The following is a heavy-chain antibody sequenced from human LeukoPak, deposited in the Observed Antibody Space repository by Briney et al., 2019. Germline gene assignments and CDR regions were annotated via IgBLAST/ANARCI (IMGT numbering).Heavy chain of an antibody. D-gene: IGHD3-22*01. V-gene: IGHV1-24*01. J-gene: IGHJ4*02. Sequence: ASVKVSCKVSGYTLTELSMHWVRQAPGKGLEWMGGFDPEDGETIYAQKFQGRVTMTEDTSTDTAYVELSSLRSEDTAVYYCAPRTYYYDSSGYYYVDYWGQGTLVTVSS. CDR3: APRTYYYDSSGYYYVDY. CDR2: FDPEDGET. CDR1: GYTLTELS.